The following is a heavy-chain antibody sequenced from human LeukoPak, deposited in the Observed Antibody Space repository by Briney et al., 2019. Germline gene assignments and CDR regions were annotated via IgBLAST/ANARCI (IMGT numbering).Heavy chain of an antibody. Sequence: ASVKVSCKASGYTFTSYGISWVRQAPGQGLEWMGWISAYNGNTNYAQKLQGRVTMTTDTSTSTAYMELRSLRSDDTAVYYCVTDRQVSRNDYGDYVIFAATYWGQGTLVTVSS. D-gene: IGHD4-17*01. CDR2: ISAYNGNT. CDR1: GYTFTSYG. V-gene: IGHV1-18*01. CDR3: VTDRQVSRNDYGDYVIFAATY. J-gene: IGHJ4*02.